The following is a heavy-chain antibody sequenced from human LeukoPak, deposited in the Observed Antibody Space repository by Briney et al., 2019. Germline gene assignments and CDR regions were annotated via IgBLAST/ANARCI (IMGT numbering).Heavy chain of an antibody. CDR2: INSNSGGT. Sequence: ASVKVSCKASGYTFTGYYMHWVRQAPGQGLEWMGWINSNSGGTNYAQTFQGRVTMTRDTSISTAYMELSRPRSDGTAVYYCASGGGYGSRRYYDYWGQGTLVSVSS. CDR1: GYTFTGYY. V-gene: IGHV1-2*02. CDR3: ASGGGYGSRRYYDY. D-gene: IGHD3-10*01. J-gene: IGHJ4*02.